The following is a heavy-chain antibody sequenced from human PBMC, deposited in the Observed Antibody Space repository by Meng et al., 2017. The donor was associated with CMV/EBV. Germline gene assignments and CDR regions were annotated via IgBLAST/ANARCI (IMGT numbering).Heavy chain of an antibody. CDR2: ISSSSSYI. J-gene: IGHJ4*02. V-gene: IGHV3-21*01. CDR1: GFTFSSYS. D-gene: IGHD6-19*01. CDR3: ASRQWLADHDY. Sequence: GESLKISCAASGFTFSSYSMNWVRQAPGKGLEWVSSISSSSSYIYYADSVKGRFTISRDNAKNSLYLQMNSLRAEDTAVYYCASRQWLADHDYWGQGTLVTVSS.